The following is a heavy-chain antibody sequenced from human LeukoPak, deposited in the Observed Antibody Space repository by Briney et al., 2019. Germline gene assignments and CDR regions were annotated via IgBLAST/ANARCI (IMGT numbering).Heavy chain of an antibody. CDR3: AKDITGTSYFHGLDV. CDR2: ISTSGGST. V-gene: IGHV3-23*01. D-gene: IGHD1-20*01. J-gene: IGHJ6*02. CDR1: GVTFSAYA. Sequence: GGSLRLSCAASGVTFSAYAMTWVRQAPGRGREWVSGISTSGGSTFYADSVKGRFAISSDNSTNTLYLQMNSLRAEDTAVYYFAKDITGTSYFHGLDVWGQGTTVTVSS.